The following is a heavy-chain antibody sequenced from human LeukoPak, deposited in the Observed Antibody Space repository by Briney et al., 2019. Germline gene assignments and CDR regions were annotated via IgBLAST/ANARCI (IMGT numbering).Heavy chain of an antibody. Sequence: ASVKVSCKASGYTFTSYYMHWVRQAPGQGLEWMGIINPSGGSTSYAQKFQGRVTMIRDTSTSTVYMELSSLRSEDTAVYYCAGFYGGNPYYYYGMDVWGQGTTVTVSS. CDR3: AGFYGGNPYYYYGMDV. CDR1: GYTFTSYY. D-gene: IGHD4-23*01. J-gene: IGHJ6*02. CDR2: INPSGGST. V-gene: IGHV1-46*01.